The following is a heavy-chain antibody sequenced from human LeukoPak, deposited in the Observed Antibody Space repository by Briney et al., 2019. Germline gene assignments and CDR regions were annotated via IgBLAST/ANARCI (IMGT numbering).Heavy chain of an antibody. D-gene: IGHD2-21*02. CDR2: INPSGGST. V-gene: IGHV1-46*01. CDR1: GYTFTSYY. CDR3: ARERSRLMVTNDGDAFDI. J-gene: IGHJ3*02. Sequence: ASVKVSCKASGYTFTSYYMHWVRQAPGQGLEWMGIINPSGGSTSYAQKFQGRVTMTRDTSTSTVYMELSSLRSEDTAVYYCARERSRLMVTNDGDAFDIWGQGTMVTVSS.